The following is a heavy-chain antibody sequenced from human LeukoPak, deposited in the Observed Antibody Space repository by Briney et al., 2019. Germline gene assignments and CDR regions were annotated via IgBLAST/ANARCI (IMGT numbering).Heavy chain of an antibody. J-gene: IGHJ3*02. CDR3: AKSNGYGLIDI. CDR1: GGSISSYY. Sequence: SETLSLTCTVSGGSISSYYWSWIRQPPGKALEWIGNIFYSGSTYYSPSLKSRVTISLDTSRNQFSLKLNSVTAADMAVYYCAKSNGYGLIDIWGQGTMVTVSS. V-gene: IGHV4-59*12. D-gene: IGHD3-10*01. CDR2: IFYSGST.